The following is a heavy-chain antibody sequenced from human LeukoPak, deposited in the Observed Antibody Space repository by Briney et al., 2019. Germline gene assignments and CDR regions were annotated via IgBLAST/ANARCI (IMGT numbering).Heavy chain of an antibody. CDR1: GFTFDDYA. CDR3: AKDSQLWFGAFDI. V-gene: IGHV3-9*01. CDR2: ISWNSGSI. Sequence: GRSLRLSCAASGFTFDDYAMHWVRQAPGKGLEWVSGISWNSGSIGYADSVKGRFTISRDNAKNSLYLQMNSLRAEDTALYYCAKDSQLWFGAFDIWGQGTMVTVSS. J-gene: IGHJ3*02. D-gene: IGHD5-18*01.